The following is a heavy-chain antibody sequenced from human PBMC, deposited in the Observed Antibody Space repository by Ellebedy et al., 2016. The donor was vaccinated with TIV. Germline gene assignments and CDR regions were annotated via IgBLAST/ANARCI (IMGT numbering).Heavy chain of an antibody. V-gene: IGHV3-20*04. CDR2: INWNGTST. CDR1: GFIFDDYD. J-gene: IGHJ4*02. D-gene: IGHD3-10*01. CDR3: ARDILGSSPDY. Sequence: GESLKISCAASGFIFDDYDMGWVRQAPGKGLEWVSGINWNGTSTDYADSVKGRFTISRDNAKNSLYLQMNSLRAEDTALYYCARDILGSSPDYWGQGTLVTVSS.